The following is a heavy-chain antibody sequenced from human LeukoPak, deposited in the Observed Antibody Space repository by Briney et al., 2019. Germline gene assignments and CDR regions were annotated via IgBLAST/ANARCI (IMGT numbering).Heavy chain of an antibody. CDR2: INPYNGGT. V-gene: IGHV1-2*02. CDR1: ANTFSAHY. J-gene: IGHJ4*02. CDR3: ATVETGTIFDY. Sequence: GASVKVSCKPSANTFSAHYFHWVRQAPGQGLEWMGWINPYNGGTKYAQSFEGRVTMTRDTSITTAYMELTGLRSDDTAIYYCATVETGTIFDYWGPGTLVTVSS. D-gene: IGHD1-1*01.